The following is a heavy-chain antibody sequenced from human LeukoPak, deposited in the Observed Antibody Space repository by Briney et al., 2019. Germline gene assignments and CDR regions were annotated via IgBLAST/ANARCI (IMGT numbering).Heavy chain of an antibody. Sequence: GGSLRLSCAASGFNIDDYGMSWVRQVPGKGREWVSGINWNGGSTGYADSVKGRFTISRDNAKNSLYLQMNSLRAEDTALYYCARPLYSSGWSVGYLDYWGQGTLVTVSS. V-gene: IGHV3-20*04. CDR2: INWNGGST. J-gene: IGHJ4*02. CDR1: GFNIDDYG. CDR3: ARPLYSSGWSVGYLDY. D-gene: IGHD6-19*01.